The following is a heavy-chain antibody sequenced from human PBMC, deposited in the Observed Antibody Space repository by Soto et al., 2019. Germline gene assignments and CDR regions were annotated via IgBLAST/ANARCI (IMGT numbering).Heavy chain of an antibody. D-gene: IGHD3-10*01. V-gene: IGHV4-39*05. CDR1: GGSISSSSYY. CDR3: ATPGERWLQSGYAFDI. J-gene: IGHJ3*02. Sequence: SANPSLTCTLSGGSISSSSYYRGWIRHPPGKGLEWIGSIYYSGSTYYNPSLKSRVTIYVDTSKNQFSLKLSSVIAADTAVYYCATPGERWLQSGYAFDIWCQCQMVS. CDR2: IYYSGST.